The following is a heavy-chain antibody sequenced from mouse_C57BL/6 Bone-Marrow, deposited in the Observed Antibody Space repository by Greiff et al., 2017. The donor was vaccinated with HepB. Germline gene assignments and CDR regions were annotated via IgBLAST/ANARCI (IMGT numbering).Heavy chain of an antibody. V-gene: IGHV3-8*01. CDR3: ARGSGSYWDGDV. CDR2: ISYSGST. Sequence: DVPLQESGPGLAQPSQTLSLPCSVTGFSLTSDYWNWIRKFPRNKLEYMGYISYSGSTYYNPSLTSRISITRATSKNQYYLELKAVTTEDTATYDRARGSGSYWDGDVGGTGTTVTVSA. J-gene: IGHJ1*03. D-gene: IGHD1-3*01. CDR1: GFSLTSDY.